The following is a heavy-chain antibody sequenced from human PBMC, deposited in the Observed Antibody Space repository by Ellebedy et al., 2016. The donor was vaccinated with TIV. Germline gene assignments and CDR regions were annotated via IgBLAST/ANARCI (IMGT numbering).Heavy chain of an antibody. CDR2: IHYSGTT. Sequence: MPGGSLRLSCTVSGGSISSYYWNWIRQPPGKGLEWIGYIHYSGTTYYNPSLKSRVTISVDTSKNQFSLKLSSVTAADTAVYYCARDPEAIAAAGLGWGQGTLVTVSS. J-gene: IGHJ4*02. CDR1: GGSISSYY. CDR3: ARDPEAIAAAGLG. V-gene: IGHV4-59*12. D-gene: IGHD6-13*01.